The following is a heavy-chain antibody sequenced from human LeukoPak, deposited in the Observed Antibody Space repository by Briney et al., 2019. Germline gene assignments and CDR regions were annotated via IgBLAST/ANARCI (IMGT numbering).Heavy chain of an antibody. CDR2: IGGSGGTL. D-gene: IGHD1-1*01. J-gene: IGHJ3*02. Sequence: GGSLRLSCAASGFTFGDYYMSWIRQAPGKGLEWVSYIGGSGGTLYHADSVKGRFTISRDNAKNSLYLQMNSLRAEDTAVYYCAVFRYDAFDIWGQGTMVTVSS. V-gene: IGHV3-11*04. CDR3: AVFRYDAFDI. CDR1: GFTFGDYY.